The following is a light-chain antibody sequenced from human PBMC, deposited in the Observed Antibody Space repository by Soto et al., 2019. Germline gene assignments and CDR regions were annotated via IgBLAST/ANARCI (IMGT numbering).Light chain of an antibody. CDR1: QSVSSSF. CDR3: QQYGSSPLT. Sequence: EIVLTQSPGTLSLSPGERATLSCRASQSVSSSFLAWDQQKPGQAPRLLIYGASSRATGIPDRFSGSESGTEFTLTISRMEPEDVAVYYWQQYGSSPLTFGGGTKVEIK. CDR2: GAS. J-gene: IGKJ4*01. V-gene: IGKV3-20*01.